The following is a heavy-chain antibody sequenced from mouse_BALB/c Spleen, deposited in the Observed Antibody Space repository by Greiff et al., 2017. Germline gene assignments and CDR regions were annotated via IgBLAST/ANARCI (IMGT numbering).Heavy chain of an antibody. Sequence: VKLMESGPGLVAPSQSLSITCTVSGFSLTSYGVHWVRQPPGKGLEWLGVIWAGGSTNYNSALMSRLSISKDNSKSQVFLKMNSLQTDDTAMYYCARGGITTAKGPMDYWGQGTSVTVSS. V-gene: IGHV2-9*02. CDR2: IWAGGST. CDR3: ARGGITTAKGPMDY. CDR1: GFSLTSYG. J-gene: IGHJ4*01. D-gene: IGHD1-2*01.